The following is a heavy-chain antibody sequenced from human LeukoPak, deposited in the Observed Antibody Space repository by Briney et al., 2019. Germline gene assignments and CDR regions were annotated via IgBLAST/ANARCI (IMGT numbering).Heavy chain of an antibody. V-gene: IGHV1-8*01. CDR2: MNPNSGNT. Sequence: ASVKVSCKASGYTFTGYDINWVRQATGQGLEWMGWMNPNSGNTGYAQKFQGRVTMTRNTSISTAYMELSSLRSEDTAVYYCARDGYSSSWYRRFDPWGQGTLVTVSS. CDR3: ARDGYSSSWYRRFDP. CDR1: GYTFTGYD. D-gene: IGHD6-13*01. J-gene: IGHJ5*02.